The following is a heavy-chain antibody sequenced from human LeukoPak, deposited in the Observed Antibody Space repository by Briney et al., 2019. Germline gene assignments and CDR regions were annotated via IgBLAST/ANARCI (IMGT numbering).Heavy chain of an antibody. J-gene: IGHJ4*02. V-gene: IGHV1-69*04. Sequence: GASVKVSCKASGGTFSSYAISWVRQAPGQGLEWMGRLIPILGIANYAQKFQGRVTITAHKSTSTPYMELSSLRSDDTDVYYCARVVDYGGSSSYLFDYWGQGTLVTVSS. CDR2: LIPILGIA. CDR1: GGTFSSYA. CDR3: ARVVDYGGSSSYLFDY. D-gene: IGHD4-17*01.